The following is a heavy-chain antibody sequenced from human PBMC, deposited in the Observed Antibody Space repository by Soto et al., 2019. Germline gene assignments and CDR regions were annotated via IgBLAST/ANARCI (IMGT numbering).Heavy chain of an antibody. Sequence: DVQLVESGGGLVKPGGSLRLSCAASGFTLSDYAMNWVRQAPGKGLEWVSSISYTGDFIYYADAVKGRFTISRDNAKNALYLQLTGLRGDDTAVYYCARDLLSGANYYAHWGKGTLVTGS. CDR2: ISYTGDFI. V-gene: IGHV3-21*04. CDR3: ARDLLSGANYYAH. CDR1: GFTLSDYA. J-gene: IGHJ4*02. D-gene: IGHD6-19*01.